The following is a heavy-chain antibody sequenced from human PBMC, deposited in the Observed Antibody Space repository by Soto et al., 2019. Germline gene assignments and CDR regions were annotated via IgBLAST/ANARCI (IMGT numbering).Heavy chain of an antibody. J-gene: IGHJ5*02. CDR1: GGSISSSNW. D-gene: IGHD1-26*01. CDR2: IYHSGST. V-gene: IGHV4-4*02. Sequence: SETLSLTCAVSGGSISSSNWWSRVRQPPGKGVEWSGEIYHSGSTNYNPSLKSRVTISVHKSKNQFSLKLSSVTAADTAVYYCARVIGGSYYGAWFDPWGQGTLVTVSS. CDR3: ARVIGGSYYGAWFDP.